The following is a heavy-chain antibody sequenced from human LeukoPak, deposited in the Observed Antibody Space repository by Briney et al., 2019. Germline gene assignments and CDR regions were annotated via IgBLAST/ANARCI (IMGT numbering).Heavy chain of an antibody. Sequence: SVKVSCKASGFTFTGSAMQWVRQARGQRLEWIGWIVVGSGNTNYAQKFQERVTITRDMSTSTAYMELSSLRSEDTAVYYCAADLYSGSYLEYNWFDPWGQGTLVTVSS. D-gene: IGHD1-26*01. CDR3: AADLYSGSYLEYNWFDP. CDR1: GFTFTGSA. J-gene: IGHJ5*02. V-gene: IGHV1-58*02. CDR2: IVVGSGNT.